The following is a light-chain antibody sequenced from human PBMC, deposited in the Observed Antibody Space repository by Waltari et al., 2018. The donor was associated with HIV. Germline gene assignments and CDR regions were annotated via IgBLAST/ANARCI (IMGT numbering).Light chain of an antibody. CDR3: QQRSNWPIT. Sequence: IVLTQSPATLSLSPGERATLSCRASQSVSSYLAWYQQKPGQAPRLLIYDASNRATGIPARFSGSGSGTDFTLTISRLEPEDFAVYYCQQRSNWPITFGQGTRLEIK. J-gene: IGKJ5*01. CDR1: QSVSSY. CDR2: DAS. V-gene: IGKV3-11*01.